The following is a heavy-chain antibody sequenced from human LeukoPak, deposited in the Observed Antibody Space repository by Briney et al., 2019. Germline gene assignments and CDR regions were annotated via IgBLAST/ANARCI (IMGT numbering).Heavy chain of an antibody. CDR2: INPNSGGT. Sequence: ASVKVSCKASGYTFTGHYMHWVRQAPGQGLEWMGWINPNSGGTNYAQKFQGRVTMTRDTSISTAYMELSRLRSDDTAVYYCARGGGLRYFDWSSPYYFDYWGQGTLVTVSS. CDR3: ARGGGLRYFDWSSPYYFDY. V-gene: IGHV1-2*02. CDR1: GYTFTGHY. D-gene: IGHD3-9*01. J-gene: IGHJ4*02.